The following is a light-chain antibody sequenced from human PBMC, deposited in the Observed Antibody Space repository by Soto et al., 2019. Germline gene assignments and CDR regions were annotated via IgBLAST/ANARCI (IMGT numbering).Light chain of an antibody. CDR2: AAS. CDR3: QQYNSIPPT. CDR1: QGITIY. Sequence: DIQMTQSPSSLSASVGDRVTITCRASQGITIYLAWFRQKPGKAPEYLFYAASTLQSGVPSRFSRRGSGTDFTLTISSLQPEDFATYYCQQYNSIPPTFGPGTTVDVK. V-gene: IGKV1-16*01. J-gene: IGKJ3*01.